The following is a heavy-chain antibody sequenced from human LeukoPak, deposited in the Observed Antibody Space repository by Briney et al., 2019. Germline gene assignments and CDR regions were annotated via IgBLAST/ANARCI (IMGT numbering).Heavy chain of an antibody. Sequence: PSETLSLTCTVSGGSISSGGYYWSWIRQPPGKGLEWIGYIYHSGSTYYNPSLKSRVTISVDRSKNQFSLKLSSVTAADTAVYYCARAAGGSYYGPLDYWGQGTLVTVSS. CDR1: GGSISSGGYY. V-gene: IGHV4-30-2*01. CDR2: IYHSGST. J-gene: IGHJ4*02. CDR3: ARAAGGSYYGPLDY. D-gene: IGHD1-26*01.